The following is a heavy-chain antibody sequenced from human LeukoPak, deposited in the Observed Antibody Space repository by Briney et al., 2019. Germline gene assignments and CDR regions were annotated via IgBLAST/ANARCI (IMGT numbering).Heavy chain of an antibody. CDR3: AKGFSGTTNFDY. D-gene: IGHD3-10*01. Sequence: GGSLRLSCAASGFTFSSFWMHWVRQAPGKGLEWVSAINGPGGSTFYADSVKGRFTISRANSKNTLYLQMNSLRADDTAVYYCAKGFSGTTNFDYWGQGTLVTVSS. V-gene: IGHV3-23*01. CDR2: INGPGGST. J-gene: IGHJ4*02. CDR1: GFTFSSFW.